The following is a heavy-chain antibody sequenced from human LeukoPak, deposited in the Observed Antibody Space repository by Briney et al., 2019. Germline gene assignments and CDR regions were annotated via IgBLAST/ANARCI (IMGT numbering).Heavy chain of an antibody. V-gene: IGHV3-48*04. D-gene: IGHD4-11*01. CDR3: ARGAYSNYDYYYYYYMDV. Sequence: GGSLTLPCWACGVIFRSVSLNCLRKAPEKGLEWVSYISSSSSTIYYADSVKGRFTISRDNAKNSLYLQMNSLRAEDTAVYYCARGAYSNYDYYYYYYMDVWGKGTTVTVSS. CDR1: GVIFRSVS. J-gene: IGHJ6*03. CDR2: ISSSSSTI.